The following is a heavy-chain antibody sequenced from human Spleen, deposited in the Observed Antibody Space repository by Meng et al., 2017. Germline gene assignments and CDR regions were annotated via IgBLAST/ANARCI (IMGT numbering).Heavy chain of an antibody. CDR2: NNHSSSN. D-gene: IGHD5-24*01. V-gene: IGHV4-34*01. CDR3: ARGQHTMAHDFDY. J-gene: IGHJ4*02. Sequence: LLLQWCGAGLLNAADTPPTLAVVCGGFCSYYCSRCIHQPPEKGVEWIGDNNHSSSNNYTPSIESLAITSVDSYKNNLPLQLSSATAAAAAVYYCARGQHTMAHDFDYWGQGTLVTVSS. CDR1: GGFCSYYC.